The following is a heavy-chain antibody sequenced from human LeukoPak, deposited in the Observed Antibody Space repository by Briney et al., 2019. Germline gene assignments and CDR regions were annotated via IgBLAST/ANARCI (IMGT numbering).Heavy chain of an antibody. Sequence: KESGPTLVKPTQTLTLTCTFSGFSLSTGGVGVGWVRQPPGKALEWLALIYSNDDERYSPSLKSRLTITKDTSKNQVVLTVTNMDPVDTGTYYCAHRRRSGDYFDFWGQGTLVTVSS. CDR1: GFSLSTGGVG. CDR2: IYSNDDE. CDR3: AHRRRSGDYFDF. V-gene: IGHV2-5*01. J-gene: IGHJ4*02. D-gene: IGHD3-10*01.